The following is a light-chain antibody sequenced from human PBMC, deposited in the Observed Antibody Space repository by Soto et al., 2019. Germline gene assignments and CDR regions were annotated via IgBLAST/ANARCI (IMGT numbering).Light chain of an antibody. CDR2: GVS. CDR1: SSDVGGYNY. CDR3: CSYTSFSTVV. J-gene: IGLJ2*01. Sequence: QSALTQPASVSGSPRQSITISCTGTSSDVGGYNYVSWYQHHPGKAPKLILFGVSDRPSGVSLRFSGSKSGNTASLTISGLQAEDAAGYYCCSYTSFSTVVFGGGTKLTVL. V-gene: IGLV2-14*01.